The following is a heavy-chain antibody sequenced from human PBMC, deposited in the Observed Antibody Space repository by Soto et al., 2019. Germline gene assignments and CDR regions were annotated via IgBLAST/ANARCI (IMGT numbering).Heavy chain of an antibody. D-gene: IGHD3-10*01. Sequence: ASVKVSCKASGYTFTGHYMHWVRQAPGQGLEWMGWINPNSVGTNYAQKFQGRVTMTRDASISTAYMERSRVRSDDTAVYYCARQPMVRDAHGFDIWGQGTMVTVS. J-gene: IGHJ3*02. V-gene: IGHV1-2*02. CDR1: GYTFTGHY. CDR2: INPNSVGT. CDR3: ARQPMVRDAHGFDI.